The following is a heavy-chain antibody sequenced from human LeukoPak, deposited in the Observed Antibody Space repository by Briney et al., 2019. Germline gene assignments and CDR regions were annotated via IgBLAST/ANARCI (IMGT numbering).Heavy chain of an antibody. CDR1: GYSFTTNT. Sequence: GASVKVSCKTSGYSFTTNTIHWVRQAPGQRPEWMGWTNEGNNDTNYSQKFRARVTITRDTSANIVYLEVSGLTSEDSAVYYCAREGYSWHWCLDYWGQGTLLTVSS. CDR2: TNEGNNDT. D-gene: IGHD2-8*02. V-gene: IGHV1-3*01. J-gene: IGHJ4*02. CDR3: AREGYSWHWCLDY.